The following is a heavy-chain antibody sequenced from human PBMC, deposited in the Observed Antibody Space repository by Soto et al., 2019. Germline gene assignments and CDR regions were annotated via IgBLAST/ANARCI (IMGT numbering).Heavy chain of an antibody. D-gene: IGHD3-22*01. CDR1: GYTFTSYA. J-gene: IGHJ4*02. Sequence: ASVKVSCKASGYTFTSYAMHWVRQAPGQRLEWMGWINAGNGNTKYSQKFQGRVTITRDTSASTAYMELSSLRSEDTAVYYCARDEGVTMTPFGYWGQGTLVTVSS. CDR2: INAGNGNT. CDR3: ARDEGVTMTPFGY. V-gene: IGHV1-3*01.